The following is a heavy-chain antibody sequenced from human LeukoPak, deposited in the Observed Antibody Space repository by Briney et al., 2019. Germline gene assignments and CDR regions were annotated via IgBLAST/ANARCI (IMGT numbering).Heavy chain of an antibody. D-gene: IGHD2-8*01. CDR2: FDPEDGET. CDR3: ATGPCTNTDCEAFDY. J-gene: IGHJ4*02. CDR1: GYTLTELS. Sequence: ASVKVSCKVSGYTLTELSMHWVRQAPGKGLEWMGGFDPEDGETIYAQKFQGRVTMTEDTSTDTAYMELSSLRSEDTAVYYCATGPCTNTDCEAFDYWGQGTLVTVSS. V-gene: IGHV1-24*01.